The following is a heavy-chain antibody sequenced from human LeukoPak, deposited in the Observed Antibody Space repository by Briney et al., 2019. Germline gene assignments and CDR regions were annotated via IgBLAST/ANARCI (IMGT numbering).Heavy chain of an antibody. V-gene: IGHV3-21*01. CDR2: ISSSSSYI. Sequence: GGSLRLSCAASGFTFSSYSMNWVRQAPGKGLEWVSSISSSSSYIYYADSVKGRFTISRDNAKNSLYLQMNSLRAEDTAVYYCAGARGITGTTGGVDYWGQGTLVTVSS. CDR3: AGARGITGTTGGVDY. CDR1: GFTFSSYS. J-gene: IGHJ4*02. D-gene: IGHD1-7*01.